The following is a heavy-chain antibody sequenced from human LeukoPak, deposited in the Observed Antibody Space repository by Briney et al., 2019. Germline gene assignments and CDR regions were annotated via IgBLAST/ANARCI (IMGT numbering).Heavy chain of an antibody. D-gene: IGHD2-2*01. CDR1: GFTFSDYY. J-gene: IGHJ4*02. CDR3: ARSILPAANAIDY. CDR2: ISSSGSTI. Sequence: KPGGSLRRSCAASGFTFSDYYMNWIRQAPGKGLEWVSYISSSGSTISYADSVKGRFTVSRDNAKNSLYLQMNSLRAEDTAVYYCARSILPAANAIDYWGQGTLVTVSS. V-gene: IGHV3-11*04.